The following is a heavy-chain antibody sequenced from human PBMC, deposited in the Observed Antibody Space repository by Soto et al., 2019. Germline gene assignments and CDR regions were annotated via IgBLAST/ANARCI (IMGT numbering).Heavy chain of an antibody. Sequence: QVQLVQSGAEVKKPGASVKVSCKVSGYIVTKLSMHWVREAPGKGVEWMGGFDPEDGETVDAHKFQGRGTMTEDTSTDTAYMELGSVRSEYTAVYYCGTSSPSDYCCGVDVGGQWTTVIVSS. J-gene: IGHJ6*02. CDR3: GTSSPSDYCCGVDV. V-gene: IGHV1-24*01. CDR2: FDPEDGET. D-gene: IGHD2-2*01. CDR1: GYIVTKLS.